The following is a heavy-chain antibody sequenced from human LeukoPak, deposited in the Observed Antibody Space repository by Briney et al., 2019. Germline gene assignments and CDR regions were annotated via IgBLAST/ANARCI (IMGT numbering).Heavy chain of an antibody. V-gene: IGHV4-59*01. CDR1: GGSISSYY. CDR2: IYYSGST. CDR3: ARSPSRGVTEVDY. J-gene: IGHJ4*02. D-gene: IGHD2-21*02. Sequence: SETLSLTCTVSGGSISSYYWSWIRQPPGKGLEWIGYIYYSGSTNYNPSLKSRVTISVDTSKNQFSLKLSSVTAADTAVYYCARSPSRGVTEVDYWGQGTLVTVSS.